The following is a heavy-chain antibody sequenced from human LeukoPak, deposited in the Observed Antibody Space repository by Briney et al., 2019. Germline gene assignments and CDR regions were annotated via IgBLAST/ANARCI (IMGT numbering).Heavy chain of an antibody. CDR2: ICPDGTVT. V-gene: IGHV3-74*01. CDR1: GFTFSTYC. CDR3: VRDFRSADY. Sequence: GGSLRLSCAASGFTFSTYCMHWVRQAPGKGPMWVSRICPDGTVTTYADSVKARFIISRDNARNTVYLQMNSLRVEDTAVYYCVRDFRSADYWGQGTLVTVSS. J-gene: IGHJ4*02.